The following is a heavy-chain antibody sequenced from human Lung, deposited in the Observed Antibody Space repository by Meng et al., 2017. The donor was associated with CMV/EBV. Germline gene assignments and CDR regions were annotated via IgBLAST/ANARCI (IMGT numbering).Heavy chain of an antibody. CDR3: ARGKQDAWELLAY. J-gene: IGHJ4*02. CDR1: VGSISSNIR. Sequence: QVQLQESGPGLVKPSGTLSLTCGVSVGSISSNIRCTWVRQPPGKGLEWIGDIDDSGSTNYNPSLNSRISISLDKSKNHFSLKVNSVTAADTAVYYCARGKQDAWELLAYWGQGALVTVSS. D-gene: IGHD1-26*01. CDR2: IDDSGST. V-gene: IGHV4-4*02.